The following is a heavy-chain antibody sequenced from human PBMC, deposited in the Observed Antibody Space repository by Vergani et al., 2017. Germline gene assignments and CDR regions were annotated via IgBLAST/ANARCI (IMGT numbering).Heavy chain of an antibody. J-gene: IGHJ6*02. Sequence: QVQLVQSGAEVKKPGASVKVSCKASGYTSTSYYMHWVRQAPGQGLEWMGIINPSGGSTSYAQKFQGRVTMTRDTSTSTVYMELSSLRSEDTAVYYCARSTVVTGGMDVWGQGTTVTVSS. CDR3: ARSTVVTGGMDV. CDR2: INPSGGST. V-gene: IGHV1-46*01. D-gene: IGHD4-23*01. CDR1: GYTSTSYY.